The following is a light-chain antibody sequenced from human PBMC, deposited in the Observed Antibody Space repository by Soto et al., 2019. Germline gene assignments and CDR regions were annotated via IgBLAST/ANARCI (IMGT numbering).Light chain of an antibody. CDR3: QQDNNWPPIFT. CDR2: GAS. J-gene: IGKJ3*01. Sequence: EIVMTQSPATLSVSPGERATLSCRASQSVSSNLAWYQQKPGQAPRLLIYGASTRATGIPARFSGSGSGTEFTLTISSLQSEDFAVYYCQQDNNWPPIFTFGPGTKVDIK. CDR1: QSVSSN. V-gene: IGKV3-15*01.